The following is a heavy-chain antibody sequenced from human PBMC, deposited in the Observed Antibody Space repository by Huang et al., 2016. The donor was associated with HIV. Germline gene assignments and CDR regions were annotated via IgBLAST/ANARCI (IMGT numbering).Heavy chain of an antibody. CDR1: GYIFSNYW. CDR3: ATTDASLATSFDH. J-gene: IGHJ4*02. Sequence: EVQLEQSGAEVKKPGEYLKISCKASGYIFSNYWIGWVRQMHGKGLEWMGFVYPVNSDTRYGPSCYGRVTVSVDKSIATAYLQWSSLRPSDTARYYCATTDASLATSFDHWGRGTMLTVSS. CDR2: VYPVNSDT. V-gene: IGHV5-51*03.